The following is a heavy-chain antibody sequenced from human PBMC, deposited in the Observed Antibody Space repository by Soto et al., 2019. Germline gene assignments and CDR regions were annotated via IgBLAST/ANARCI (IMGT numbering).Heavy chain of an antibody. CDR3: ARALSTPGDFDY. CDR2: INSDGSST. D-gene: IGHD4-17*01. Sequence: EVQLVESGGGLVEPGGSLRLSCGASGITFSSYWMHWVRQAPGKELVWVSRINSDGSSTSYADSVKGRFTMPRDNAKNTLYLQMTSLRAEDTAVYYCARALSTPGDFDYWGQRTLVTVSS. CDR1: GITFSSYW. J-gene: IGHJ4*02. V-gene: IGHV3-74*01.